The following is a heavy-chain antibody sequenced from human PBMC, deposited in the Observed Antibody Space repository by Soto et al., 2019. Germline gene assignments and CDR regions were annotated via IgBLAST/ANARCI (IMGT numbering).Heavy chain of an antibody. CDR1: GGTFSSYA. D-gene: IGHD3-22*01. J-gene: IGHJ6*02. V-gene: IGHV1-69*13. Sequence: SVKVSCKASGGTFSSYAISWVRQAPGQGLEWMGGIIPIFGTANYAQKFQGRVTITADESTSTAYMELSSLRSEDTAVYYCASANRRSGYPQYDRYYYYYYGMDVWGQGTMVTV. CDR3: ASANRRSGYPQYDRYYYYYYGMDV. CDR2: IIPIFGTA.